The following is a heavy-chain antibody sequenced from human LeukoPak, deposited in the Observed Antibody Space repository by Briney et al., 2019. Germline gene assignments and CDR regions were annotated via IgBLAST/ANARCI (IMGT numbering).Heavy chain of an antibody. J-gene: IGHJ1*01. Sequence: PGGSLRLSCAASGFTFSSYAMSWVRQAPRKGLEWVSVISGSGGSTYYADSVKGQFTISRDNSKNTLYLQMNSLRAEDTAVYYCAKEIYGDSTGGRFQHWGQGNLVTVSS. D-gene: IGHD4-17*01. V-gene: IGHV3-23*01. CDR1: GFTFSSYA. CDR3: AKEIYGDSTGGRFQH. CDR2: ISGSGGST.